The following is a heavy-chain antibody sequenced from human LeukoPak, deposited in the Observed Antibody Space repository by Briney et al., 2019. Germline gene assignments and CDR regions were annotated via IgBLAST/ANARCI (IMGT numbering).Heavy chain of an antibody. CDR2: ISGSGGST. CDR3: ARDNRGYSGYDPETEDY. J-gene: IGHJ4*02. CDR1: GFTFSSYA. V-gene: IGHV3-23*01. D-gene: IGHD5-12*01. Sequence: GGSLRLSCAASGFTFSSYAMSWVRQAPGKGLEWVSAISGSGGSTYYADSVKGRFTISRDNSKNTLYLQMNSLRAEDTAVYYCARDNRGYSGYDPETEDYWGQGTLVTVSS.